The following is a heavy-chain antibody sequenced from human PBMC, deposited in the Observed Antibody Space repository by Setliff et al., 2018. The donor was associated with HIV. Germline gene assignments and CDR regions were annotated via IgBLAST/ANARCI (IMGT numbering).Heavy chain of an antibody. CDR3: ARFGGPDFGGARSHRYYYYYMDV. Sequence: SVKVSCKASGGTFSSYAISWVRQAPGQGLEWMGGIIPIFGTANYAQKLQGRVTITTDESTSTAYMELSSLRSEDTAVYYCARFGGPDFGGARSHRYYYYYMDVWGKGTTVTVSS. V-gene: IGHV1-69*05. CDR1: GGTFSSYA. CDR2: IIPIFGTA. D-gene: IGHD3-3*01. J-gene: IGHJ6*03.